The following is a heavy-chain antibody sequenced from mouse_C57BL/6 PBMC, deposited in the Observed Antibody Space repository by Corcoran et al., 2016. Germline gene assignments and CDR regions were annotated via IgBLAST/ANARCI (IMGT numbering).Heavy chain of an antibody. D-gene: IGHD2-2*01. CDR1: GYTFTTYG. Sequence: QIQLVQSGPELKKPGETVKISCKASGYTFTTYGMSWVKQAPGKGLKWMGWINTYSGVPTYADDFKGRFAFSLETSASTAYLQINNLKNEDTATYFCARWLRKAMDYGGQGTSVTVSS. CDR2: INTYSGVP. J-gene: IGHJ4*01. V-gene: IGHV9-3*01. CDR3: ARWLRKAMDY.